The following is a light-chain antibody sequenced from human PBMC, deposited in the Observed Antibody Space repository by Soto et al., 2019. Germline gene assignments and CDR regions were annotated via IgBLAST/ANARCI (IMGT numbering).Light chain of an antibody. J-gene: IGKJ1*01. CDR2: DAS. CDR3: QRYGCSAGT. V-gene: IGKV3-20*01. Sequence: LSPKRVATGGCRASQSVSSSLAWYQQKPGLAPTLLISDASSRASGVPDRFSGSGSGTDFTLAIPCLQPEDSALYYCQRYGCSAGTFGQGTKVDIK. CDR1: QSVSSS.